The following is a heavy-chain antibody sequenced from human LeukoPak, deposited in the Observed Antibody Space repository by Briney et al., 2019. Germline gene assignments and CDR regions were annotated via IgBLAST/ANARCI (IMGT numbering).Heavy chain of an antibody. CDR2: IYSGGST. CDR1: GFTVSSNY. J-gene: IGHJ4*02. Sequence: GGSLRLSCAASGFTVSSNYMSWVRQAPGKGLEWVSVIYSGGSTYYADSVKGRFTISRGNSKNSLYLQMNSLRAEDTAVYYCARASGSYHFDYWGQGTLVTVSS. V-gene: IGHV3-66*02. D-gene: IGHD1-26*01. CDR3: ARASGSYHFDY.